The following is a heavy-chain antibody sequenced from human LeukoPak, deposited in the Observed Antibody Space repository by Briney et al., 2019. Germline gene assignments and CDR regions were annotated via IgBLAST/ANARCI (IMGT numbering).Heavy chain of an antibody. J-gene: IGHJ6*02. CDR3: ARDSGNTYYDFWSGLVSNYGMDV. CDR1: GYIFTTYA. Sequence: GASVKVSCKASGYIFTTYAVNWVRQAPGQGLEWMGRINPNSGGTNYAQKFQGRVTMTRDTSISTAYMELSRLRSDDTAVYYCARDSGNTYYDFWSGLVSNYGMDVWGQGTTVTVSS. V-gene: IGHV1-2*06. D-gene: IGHD3-3*01. CDR2: INPNSGGT.